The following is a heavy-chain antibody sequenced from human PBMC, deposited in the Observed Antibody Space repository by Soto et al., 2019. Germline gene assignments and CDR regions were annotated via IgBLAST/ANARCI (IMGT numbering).Heavy chain of an antibody. V-gene: IGHV1-3*01. D-gene: IGHD3-16*01. CDR1: GYTFTSYA. CDR2: INAGNGNT. J-gene: IGHJ6*02. CDR3: ARDIPLYTYYYYGMDV. Sequence: ASVKVSCKASGYTFTSYAMHWVRQAPGQRLEWMGWINAGNGNTKYSQKFQGRVTITRDTSASTAYMELSSLRSEDTAVYYCARDIPLYTYYYYGMDVWGQGTTVTVSS.